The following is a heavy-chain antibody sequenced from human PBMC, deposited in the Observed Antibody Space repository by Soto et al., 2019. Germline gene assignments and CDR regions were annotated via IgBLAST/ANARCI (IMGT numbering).Heavy chain of an antibody. V-gene: IGHV4-4*07. CDR1: LDSISHSS. D-gene: IGHD3-22*01. CDR2: IYSSGNA. CDR3: AKGRGFYSDNYFDP. Sequence: TLSLTCSVSLDSISHSSWTWIGQPAGKGLEWIGHIYSSGNANYNPSLKSRVTMSLDTSKNQFSLSLKSVTAADTAIYYCAKGRGFYSDNYFDPWGQGTRVTVSS. J-gene: IGHJ5*02.